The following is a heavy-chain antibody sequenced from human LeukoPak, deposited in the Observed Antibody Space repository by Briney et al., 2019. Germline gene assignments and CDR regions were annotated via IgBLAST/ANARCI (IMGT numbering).Heavy chain of an antibody. CDR3: TTSTLFSGSYPDDY. J-gene: IGHJ4*02. Sequence: GGSLRLSCAASGCTFRNAWMSWVRQAPGKGLEWIGRIKSKAYGGTTNYATPVKGRFTISRDDSKNTLYLQMNSLKTEDTAVYYCTTSTLFSGSYPDDYWGQGTLVTVSS. D-gene: IGHD1-26*01. CDR1: GCTFRNAW. V-gene: IGHV3-15*01. CDR2: IKSKAYGGTT.